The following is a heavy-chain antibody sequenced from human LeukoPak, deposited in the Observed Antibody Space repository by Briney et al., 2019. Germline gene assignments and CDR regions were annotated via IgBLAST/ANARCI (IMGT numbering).Heavy chain of an antibody. CDR2: VYYSGRT. D-gene: IGHD1-26*01. CDR3: GRIDSALFHF. V-gene: IGHV4-39*01. J-gene: IGHJ4*02. Sequence: SETLSLTCTVSGASITSGGYSWGWIRQPPGKGLEWIGSVYYSGRTYYNPSFESRVTVSLDTSKNQFSLHLRSVTSADTAVFYCGRIDSALFHFWGQGTLVTVSS. CDR1: GASITSGGYS.